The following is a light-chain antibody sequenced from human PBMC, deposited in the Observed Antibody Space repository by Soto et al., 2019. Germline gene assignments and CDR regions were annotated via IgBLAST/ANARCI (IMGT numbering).Light chain of an antibody. J-gene: IGKJ3*01. CDR1: QDIRND. CDR2: AAS. CDR3: LQHQSVPCH. Sequence: DIQMTQSTSSLSASVGDRVTITCRASQDIRNDLGWYQQKPGKAPKRLSYAASSLERGVPSRFSGSGSGTAFTLTVSSLQPEDFATHYCLQHQSVPCHFGPATTVDIK. V-gene: IGKV1-17*01.